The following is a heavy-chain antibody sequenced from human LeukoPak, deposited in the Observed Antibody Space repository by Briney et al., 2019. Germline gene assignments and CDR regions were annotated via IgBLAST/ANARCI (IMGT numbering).Heavy chain of an antibody. D-gene: IGHD2-2*01. CDR1: GYTFTSYY. V-gene: IGHV1-46*01. Sequence: ASVNVSCKASGYTFTSYYMHRVRQAPGLGLEWMGIINPSAGSTNYAQKFQGRVTMTRDTSTSTVYLELSRLRSEDTAVYYCARDACSSTICSAGGNWFDPWGQGTLVTVSS. CDR3: ARDACSSTICSAGGNWFDP. CDR2: INPSAGST. J-gene: IGHJ5*02.